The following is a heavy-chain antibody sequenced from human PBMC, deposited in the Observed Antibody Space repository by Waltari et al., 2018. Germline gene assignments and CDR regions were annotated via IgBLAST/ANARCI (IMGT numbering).Heavy chain of an antibody. CDR3: ARDGMGVAGTNY. V-gene: IGHV3-21*01. CDR2: ISSSGSYI. Sequence: VQLVWSGGGLVKPGGSLRLSCAASGFTFSSSSMNCVRQAPGKGLEWVSTISSSGSYINYAESVRGRVTNTRDNAKTSLDVQMNSRRAEDTAVYYGARDGMGVAGTNYWGQGTLVTVSS. CDR1: GFTFSSSS. J-gene: IGHJ4*02. D-gene: IGHD6-19*01.